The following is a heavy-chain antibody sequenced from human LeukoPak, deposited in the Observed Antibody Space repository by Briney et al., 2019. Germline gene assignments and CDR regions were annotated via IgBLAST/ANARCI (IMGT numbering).Heavy chain of an antibody. V-gene: IGHV3-11*01. J-gene: IGHJ4*02. CDR1: GFTFSDHY. Sequence: GGSLRLSCAASGFTFSDHYMSRIRQAPGKGLEWVSYIKNSADTIYYADSVKGRFTISRDNAKNSLYLEMNSLRAEDTAVYYCARGHYGLDYWGQGTLVTVSS. D-gene: IGHD4-17*01. CDR2: IKNSADTI. CDR3: ARGHYGLDY.